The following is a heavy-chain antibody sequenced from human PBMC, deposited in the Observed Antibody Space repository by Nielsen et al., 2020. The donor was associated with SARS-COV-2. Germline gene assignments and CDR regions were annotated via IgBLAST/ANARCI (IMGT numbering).Heavy chain of an antibody. D-gene: IGHD6-19*01. CDR2: ISGSGGST. CDR1: GFTFSSYA. J-gene: IGHJ5*02. Sequence: GGSLRLSCAASGFTFSSYAMSWVRQAPGKGLEWVSAISGSGGSTYYADSVKGRFTISRDNAKNSLYLQMNSLRAEDTAVYYCASGSSEHWFDPWGQGTLVTVSS. CDR3: ASGSSEHWFDP. V-gene: IGHV3-23*01.